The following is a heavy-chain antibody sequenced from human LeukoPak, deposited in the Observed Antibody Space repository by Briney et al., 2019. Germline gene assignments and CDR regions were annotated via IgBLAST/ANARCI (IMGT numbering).Heavy chain of an antibody. Sequence: GGSLRLSCAASGFTFSSYAMSWVRQAPGKGLEWVSAISGSGGSTYYADSVKGRFTISRDNSKNTLYLQMNSLRAEDTAVYYCAKDQRFLEWLYHFDYWGQGTLVTVSS. CDR3: AKDQRFLEWLYHFDY. CDR2: ISGSGGST. D-gene: IGHD3-3*01. J-gene: IGHJ4*02. V-gene: IGHV3-23*01. CDR1: GFTFSSYA.